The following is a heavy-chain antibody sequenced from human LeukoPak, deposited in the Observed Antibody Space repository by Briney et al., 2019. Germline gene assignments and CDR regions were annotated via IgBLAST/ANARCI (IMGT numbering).Heavy chain of an antibody. CDR2: ISRSSSHI. V-gene: IGHV3-21*01. Sequence: GGSLRLSCAASGFSFSNYDMNWVRQAPGKGLEWVSYISRSSSHIYYADSMKGRLTISRDNAKSSLYLQMNSLRDEDTAMYHCARDRAALARMGGMDVWGQGTTVTVFS. CDR3: ARDRAALARMGGMDV. CDR1: GFSFSNYD. D-gene: IGHD5-12*01. J-gene: IGHJ6*02.